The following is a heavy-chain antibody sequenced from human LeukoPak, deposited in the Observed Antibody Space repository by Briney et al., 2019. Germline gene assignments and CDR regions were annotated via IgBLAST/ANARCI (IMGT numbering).Heavy chain of an antibody. Sequence: GGSLRLSCAASGFTFTSYNMNWVRQAPGKGLEWVSYISSSSTTIYYADSVKGRFTISRDNAKNSLYLQMNSLRDEDTAVYYCARDYGTHGEYFDYWGQGTLVTVSS. J-gene: IGHJ4*02. CDR3: ARDYGTHGEYFDY. CDR2: ISSSSTTI. V-gene: IGHV3-48*02. CDR1: GFTFTSYN. D-gene: IGHD3-10*01.